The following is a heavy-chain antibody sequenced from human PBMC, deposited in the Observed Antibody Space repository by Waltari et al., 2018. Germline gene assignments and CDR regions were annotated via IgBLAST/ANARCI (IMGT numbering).Heavy chain of an antibody. J-gene: IGHJ4*02. CDR3: ARGGDSSWPR. CDR2: INWKGDKV. CDR1: GFTFDDYG. V-gene: IGHV3-20*04. D-gene: IGHD3-22*01. Sequence: VESGGGVIRPGGSLRLSCEASGFTFDDYGMSWVRQGPGKGLEWIGGINWKGDKVAYGDAVRGRFIISRDNAKNLLYLQMNTVGLDDTALYYCARGGDSSWPRWGQGTLVTVSA.